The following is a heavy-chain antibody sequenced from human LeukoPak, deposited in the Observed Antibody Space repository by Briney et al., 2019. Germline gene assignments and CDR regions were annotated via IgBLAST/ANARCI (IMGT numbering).Heavy chain of an antibody. CDR3: ARGLLVVVPAARYNWFDP. CDR1: GGSFSGYY. Sequence: SETLSLTCAVYGGSFSGYYWSWIRQPPGKGLEWIGEINHSGSTNYNPSLKSRVTISVDTSENQFSLKLSSVTAADTAVYYCARGLLVVVPAARYNWFDPWGQGTLVTVSS. CDR2: INHSGST. V-gene: IGHV4-34*01. J-gene: IGHJ5*02. D-gene: IGHD2-2*01.